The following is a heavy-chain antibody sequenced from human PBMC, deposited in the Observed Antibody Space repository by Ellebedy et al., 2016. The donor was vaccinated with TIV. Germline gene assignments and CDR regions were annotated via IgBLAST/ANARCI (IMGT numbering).Heavy chain of an antibody. Sequence: GESLKISCAASGFTFSSYDMHWVRQPPGRGLEWVAIMSYDGSAKYYADSVKGRFTISRDNSKSTLYLQMNSLRAEDTAVYSCARAYESYSFDYWGRGTLVAVSS. J-gene: IGHJ4*02. V-gene: IGHV3-30*03. CDR3: ARAYESYSFDY. CDR1: GFTFSSYD. CDR2: MSYDGSAK. D-gene: IGHD3-3*01.